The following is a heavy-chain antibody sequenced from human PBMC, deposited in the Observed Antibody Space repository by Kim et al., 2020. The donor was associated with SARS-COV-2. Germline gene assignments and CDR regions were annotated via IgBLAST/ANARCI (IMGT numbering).Heavy chain of an antibody. CDR1: GVTSNGYG. Sequence: GGSLRLSCEVSGVTSNGYGMHWVRQAPGKGLEWVAVISYDGSNKFYAESVKGRFAISRDNSENTLHLQMNSLRLEDTAVYYCTKGGGSHEGMDVWGQGTTVTVSS. J-gene: IGHJ6*02. CDR2: ISYDGSNK. D-gene: IGHD1-26*01. V-gene: IGHV3-30*18. CDR3: TKGGGSHEGMDV.